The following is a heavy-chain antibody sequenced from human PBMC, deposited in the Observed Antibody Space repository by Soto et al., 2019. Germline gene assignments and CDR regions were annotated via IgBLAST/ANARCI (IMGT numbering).Heavy chain of an antibody. Sequence: PSETLSLTCTVSGGSISSGGYYWSWIRQHPGQGLEWIGYIYYSGSTYYNPSLKSRVTISVDTSKNQFSLKLSSVTAADTAVYYCARDKITTVRKENYYYGMDVWGQGTTVTVSS. J-gene: IGHJ6*02. CDR3: ARDKITTVRKENYYYGMDV. CDR1: GGSISSGGYY. V-gene: IGHV4-31*03. CDR2: IYYSGST. D-gene: IGHD3-10*01.